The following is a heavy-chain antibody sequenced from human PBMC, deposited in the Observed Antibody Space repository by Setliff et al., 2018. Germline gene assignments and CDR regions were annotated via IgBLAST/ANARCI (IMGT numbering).Heavy chain of an antibody. CDR2: IKQDGSEK. J-gene: IGHJ4*02. CDR3: ASGDWFYFDC. Sequence: GGSLRLSCAASGFTFSDYWMSWVRQAPGKGLEWVANIKQDGSEKYYVDSVRGRFTISRDTAKNSVYLQMNSLRAEDTAVYYCASGDWFYFDCWGQGTLVTVSS. CDR1: GFTFSDYW. D-gene: IGHD2-21*01. V-gene: IGHV3-7*01.